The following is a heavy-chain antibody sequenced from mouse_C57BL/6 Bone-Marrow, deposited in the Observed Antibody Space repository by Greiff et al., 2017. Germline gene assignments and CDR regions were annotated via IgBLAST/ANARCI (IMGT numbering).Heavy chain of an antibody. V-gene: IGHV1-5*01. CDR2: IYPGNSDT. CDR1: GYTFTSYW. CDR3: TIYYGSSAWFAY. J-gene: IGHJ3*01. Sequence: EVQLQQSGTVLARPGASVKMSCKTSGYTFTSYWMHWVKQRPGQGLEWIGAIYPGNSDTSYNQKFKGKAKLTAVTSASTAYMELSSLTNEDSAVYDCTIYYGSSAWFAYWGQGTLVTVSA. D-gene: IGHD1-1*01.